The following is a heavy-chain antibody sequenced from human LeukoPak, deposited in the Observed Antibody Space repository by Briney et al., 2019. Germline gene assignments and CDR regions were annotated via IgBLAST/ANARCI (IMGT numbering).Heavy chain of an antibody. J-gene: IGHJ3*02. CDR1: GFTFSSYS. CDR2: ISSSSSYI. CDR3: ARAVAVTTLDDAFDI. V-gene: IGHV3-21*01. Sequence: PGGSLRLSCAASGFTFSSYSMNWVRQAPGKGLEWVSSISSSSSYIYYADSVKGRFTISRDNAKNSLYLQMNSLRAEDTAVYYCARAVAVTTLDDAFDIWGQGTMVTVSS. D-gene: IGHD4-17*01.